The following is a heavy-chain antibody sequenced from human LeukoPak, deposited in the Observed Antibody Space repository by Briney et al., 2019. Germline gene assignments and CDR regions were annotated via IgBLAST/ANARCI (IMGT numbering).Heavy chain of an antibody. Sequence: GGSLRLSCAASGFTFSDYGMTWFRQAPGKGLEWVSTISDGGSFTYYADSVKGRFTISRDNSKNTLFLQMNTLRAEDTAVYYCAKSRGSGSTMARGVNFDYWGRGTLVTVSS. D-gene: IGHD3-10*01. CDR2: ISDGGSFT. V-gene: IGHV3-23*01. J-gene: IGHJ4*02. CDR3: AKSRGSGSTMARGVNFDY. CDR1: GFTFSDYG.